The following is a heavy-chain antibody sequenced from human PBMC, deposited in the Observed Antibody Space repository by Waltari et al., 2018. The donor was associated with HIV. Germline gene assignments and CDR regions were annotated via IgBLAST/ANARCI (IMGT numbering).Heavy chain of an antibody. J-gene: IGHJ6*02. CDR2: SNSDRSGT. CDR3: ASGYSSSWRSDYYYYGMDV. V-gene: IGHV3-74*01. D-gene: IGHD6-13*01. Sequence: EVQLVESGGGLVQPGGSLRLSCAASGFTFSSYWMHWVVQAPGKGLVCVSRSNSDRSGTSHADSVKGRFTSSRDNAKNTLYLQMNSLRAEDTAVYYCASGYSSSWRSDYYYYGMDVWGQGTTVTVSS. CDR1: GFTFSSYW.